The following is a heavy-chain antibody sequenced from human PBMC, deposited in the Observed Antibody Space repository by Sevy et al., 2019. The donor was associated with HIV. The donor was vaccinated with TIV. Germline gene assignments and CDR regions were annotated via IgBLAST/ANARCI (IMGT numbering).Heavy chain of an antibody. Sequence: GGSLRLSCAASGFTFSTYAMHWVRQAPGKGLEWVAVISYDGSNEYYADSVKGRFSISRDNSKNTLYLQMNSLRLEDTAVYRCARDAFRRILPDVSRFDSWGQGALVTVSS. V-gene: IGHV3-30-3*01. D-gene: IGHD3-10*01. CDR3: ARDAFRRILPDVSRFDS. CDR1: GFTFSTYA. J-gene: IGHJ4*02. CDR2: ISYDGSNE.